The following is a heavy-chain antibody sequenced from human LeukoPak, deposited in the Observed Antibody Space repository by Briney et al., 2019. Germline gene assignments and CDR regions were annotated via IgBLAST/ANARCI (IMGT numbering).Heavy chain of an antibody. CDR2: IYHSGST. J-gene: IGHJ5*02. CDR1: GYSISSGYY. CDR3: AREAEDYHEIWFDP. Sequence: SETLSLTCTVSGYSISSGYYWGWIRQPPGKGLEWIGSIYHSGSTYYDPSLKSRVTISVDTSKNQFSLKLSSVTAADTAVYYCAREAEDYHEIWFDPWGQGTLVTVSS. D-gene: IGHD3-22*01. V-gene: IGHV4-38-2*02.